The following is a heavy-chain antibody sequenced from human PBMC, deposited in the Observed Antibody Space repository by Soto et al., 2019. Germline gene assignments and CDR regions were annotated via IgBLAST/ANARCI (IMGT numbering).Heavy chain of an antibody. CDR1: GGTFSSYT. D-gene: IGHD5-12*01. V-gene: IGHV1-69*02. CDR2: IIPILGIA. J-gene: IGHJ4*02. Sequence: QVQLVQSGAEVKKPGSSVKVSCKASGGTFSSYTISWVRQAPGQGLEWMGRIIPILGIANYAQKFQGRVTITADKSTSTAYMELSSLRSEDTAVYYCATRTPLEMATIIDDYWGQGTLVTVSS. CDR3: ATRTPLEMATIIDDY.